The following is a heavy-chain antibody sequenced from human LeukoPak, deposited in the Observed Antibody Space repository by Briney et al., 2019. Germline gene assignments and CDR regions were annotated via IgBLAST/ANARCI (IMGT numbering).Heavy chain of an antibody. J-gene: IGHJ4*02. CDR2: ISSSSSYI. CDR3: ARGGVGVTKPPFDY. CDR1: EFTFSTYS. V-gene: IGHV3-21*01. Sequence: GGSLRLSCTASEFTFSTYSMNWVRQAPGKGLEWVSSISSSSSYIYYADSVKGRFTISRDNAQNSLYLQMNSLRAEDTAVYYCARGGVGVTKPPFDYWGQGTQVTVSS. D-gene: IGHD1-26*01.